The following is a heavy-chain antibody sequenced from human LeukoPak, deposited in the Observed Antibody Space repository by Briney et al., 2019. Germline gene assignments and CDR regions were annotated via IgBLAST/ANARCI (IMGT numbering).Heavy chain of an antibody. V-gene: IGHV3-21*01. J-gene: IGHJ4*02. D-gene: IGHD3-3*01. CDR1: GLTLGGYR. CDR3: AKHAVDFWSAYNIDY. CDR2: ISSSSSYI. Sequence: GGSLSLPCEASGLTLGGYRITWVRKAPGKGLEWVSSISSSSSYIYYAYSVKGRFTISRDNAKNSLYLQMNSLRAEDTAVYYCAKHAVDFWSAYNIDYWGQGTLVTVSS.